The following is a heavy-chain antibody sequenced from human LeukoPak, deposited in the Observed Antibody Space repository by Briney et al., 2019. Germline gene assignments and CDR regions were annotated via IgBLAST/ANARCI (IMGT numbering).Heavy chain of an antibody. D-gene: IGHD2-15*01. J-gene: IGHJ4*02. V-gene: IGHV3-74*01. CDR2: INNDGSST. CDR1: GFTFSSYW. Sequence: GGSLRLSCAAAGFTFSSYWMHWVRQAPGKGLVWVSRINNDGSSTSYADSVKGRFTISRDNAKNTLYLQMNSLRAEDTAVYYCVSSYCRGGSCYSASGYWGQGTLVPVSS. CDR3: VSSYCRGGSCYSASGY.